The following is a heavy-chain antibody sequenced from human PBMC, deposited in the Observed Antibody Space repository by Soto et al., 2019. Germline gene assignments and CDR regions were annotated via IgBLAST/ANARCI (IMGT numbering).Heavy chain of an antibody. CDR1: RDFISNFY. D-gene: IGHD2-8*01. Sequence: QVQLQESGPGLVKPSETLSLTCTVSRDFISNFYWSWIRQPAGKGLQSLGRISASGRSNYNPNLQSRVAMSLDTSKNQFSLRLTSLSAADTAVYFCARGMGRYFDLWGRGTLVTVFS. J-gene: IGHJ2*01. V-gene: IGHV4-4*07. CDR2: ISASGRS. CDR3: ARGMGRYFDL.